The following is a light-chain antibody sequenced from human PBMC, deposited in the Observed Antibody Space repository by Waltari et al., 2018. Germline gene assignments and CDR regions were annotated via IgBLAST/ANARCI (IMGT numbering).Light chain of an antibody. J-gene: IGLJ1*01. CDR3: QSADSSGTYV. CDR1: ALPKQY. CDR2: KDS. V-gene: IGLV3-25*03. Sequence: SYELTQPPSVSVSPGQTARTTCAGDALPKQYAYWYKQKPGQAPVLVIYKDSERPSGTPERFSGSSSGTTVTLTISGVQAEDEADYYCQSADSSGTYVFGTGTKVTVL.